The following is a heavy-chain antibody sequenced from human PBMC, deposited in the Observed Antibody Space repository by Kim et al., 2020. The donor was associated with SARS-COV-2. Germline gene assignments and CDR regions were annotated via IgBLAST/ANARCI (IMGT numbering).Heavy chain of an antibody. V-gene: IGHV3-48*02. D-gene: IGHD3-22*01. J-gene: IGHJ4*02. Sequence: ADSVKGRLTISRDNAKNSLYRQMNSLRDEDTAVYYCARGYYYDSSGFVDYWGQGTLVTVST. CDR3: ARGYYYDSSGFVDY.